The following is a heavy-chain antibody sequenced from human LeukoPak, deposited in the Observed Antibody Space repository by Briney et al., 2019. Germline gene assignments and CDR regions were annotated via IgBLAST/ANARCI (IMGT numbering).Heavy chain of an antibody. CDR3: AKDLGPSTPRSGWYDLTYY. D-gene: IGHD6-19*01. Sequence: GGSLRHSCVASAFTFSSYGMHWVRQAPGKGLECVAVISYDVSNKNYADSVKGRFTISRDNSTNTLYLQMNSLRAEDTGVYSCAKDLGPSTPRSGWYDLTYYWGQGTLVPDSS. J-gene: IGHJ4*01. V-gene: IGHV3-30*18. CDR1: AFTFSSYG. CDR2: ISYDVSNK.